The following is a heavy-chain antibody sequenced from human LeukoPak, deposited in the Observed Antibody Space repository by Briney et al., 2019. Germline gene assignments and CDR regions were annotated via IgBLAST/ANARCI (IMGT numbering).Heavy chain of an antibody. D-gene: IGHD1-26*01. CDR1: GFAFSTYA. Sequence: GGSLRLSCAASGFAFSTYAMSWVRQAPGKGLEWVSAVGSGGSTYYTDSVKGRFTISRDNSKNTLYLQMSNLRADDTAVYYCARYSGSYYYPPAWDLWGQGTLVTVSA. CDR2: VGSGGST. V-gene: IGHV3-23*01. CDR3: ARYSGSYYYPPAWDL. J-gene: IGHJ4*02.